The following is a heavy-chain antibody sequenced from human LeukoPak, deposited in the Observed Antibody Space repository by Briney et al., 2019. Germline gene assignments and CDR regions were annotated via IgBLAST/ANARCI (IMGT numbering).Heavy chain of an antibody. J-gene: IGHJ6*02. V-gene: IGHV4-59*08. Sequence: SETLSLTFTVSGCSISSYYWSWIRQPPGRGLEGIGYIYYSGSTNYNPSLKSRVTISVDTSKNQFSLKMSSVTAADTAVYYCARHTYYYYGMDVWGQGTTVTVSS. CDR1: GCSISSYY. CDR2: IYYSGST. CDR3: ARHTYYYYGMDV.